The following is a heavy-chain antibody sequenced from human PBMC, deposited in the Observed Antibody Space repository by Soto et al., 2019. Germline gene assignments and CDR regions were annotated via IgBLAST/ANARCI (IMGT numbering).Heavy chain of an antibody. CDR3: ARGITLPTPLDY. V-gene: IGHV1-3*01. D-gene: IGHD1-20*01. Sequence: GASXKVSCKASGYTFTSYAMHCVRQSPGQRLEWMGWINAGNGNTKYSQKFQGRVTITRDTSASTAYMELSRMRSEDTAVYYCARGITLPTPLDYWGQGTLVTVSS. CDR1: GYTFTSYA. J-gene: IGHJ4*02. CDR2: INAGNGNT.